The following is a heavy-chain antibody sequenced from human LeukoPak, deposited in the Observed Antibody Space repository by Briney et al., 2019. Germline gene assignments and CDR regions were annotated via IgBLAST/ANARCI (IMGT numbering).Heavy chain of an antibody. CDR1: GASINSGSYY. J-gene: IGHJ4*02. CDR3: ARDGPSVYFDY. Sequence: SETLSLTCTVSGASINSGSYYWTWIRQPAGKGLERIGRIYTSGSTNYNPSLKSRVTISLDTSKNHFSLKLDSVTAADTAVYYCARDGPSVYFDYWGQRTLVTVSS. V-gene: IGHV4-61*02. CDR2: IYTSGST.